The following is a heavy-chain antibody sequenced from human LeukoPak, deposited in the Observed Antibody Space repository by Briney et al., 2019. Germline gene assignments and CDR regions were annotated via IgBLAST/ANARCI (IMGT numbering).Heavy chain of an antibody. Sequence: SETLSLTCNVSGYSISNGYYWGWIRQPPGKGLEWIGSIYYSGSTYYNPSLKSRVAISVDTSKNQFSLKLSSVTAADTAVYYCASDYGGNTGNFDYWGQGTLVTVSS. V-gene: IGHV4-38-2*02. CDR3: ASDYGGNTGNFDY. J-gene: IGHJ4*02. CDR1: GYSISNGYY. CDR2: IYYSGST. D-gene: IGHD4-23*01.